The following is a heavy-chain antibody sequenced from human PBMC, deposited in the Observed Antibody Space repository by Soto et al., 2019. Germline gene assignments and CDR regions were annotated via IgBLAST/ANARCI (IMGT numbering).Heavy chain of an antibody. CDR1: GYTFTSYA. Sequence: GASVKVSCKASGYTFTSYAMHWVRQAPGQRLEWMGWINAGNGNTKYSQKFQGRVTITRDTSASTAYMELSSLRVEDTAVYYCARDPLGGGDLKNDAFDMWGQGTMVTVSS. V-gene: IGHV1-3*01. CDR2: INAGNGNT. D-gene: IGHD3-16*01. CDR3: ARDPLGGGDLKNDAFDM. J-gene: IGHJ3*02.